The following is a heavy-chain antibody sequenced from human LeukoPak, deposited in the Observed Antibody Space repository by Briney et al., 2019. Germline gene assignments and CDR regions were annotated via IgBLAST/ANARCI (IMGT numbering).Heavy chain of an antibody. CDR3: AITIDSSSSSVLEYFQY. J-gene: IGHJ1*01. D-gene: IGHD6-6*01. CDR2: INPKSGGT. V-gene: IGHV1-2*02. CDR1: GYTFIGYY. Sequence: ASVKVSCKASGYTFIGYYMHWVRQAPGQGLEWMGWINPKSGGTNYAQMFQGRVTLTRDTSISTAYMELSRLRSDDTAVYYCAITIDSSSSSVLEYFQYWGQGTLVTVSS.